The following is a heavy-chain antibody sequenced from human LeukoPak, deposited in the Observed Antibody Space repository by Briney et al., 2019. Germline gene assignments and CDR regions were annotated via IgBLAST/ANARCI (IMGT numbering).Heavy chain of an antibody. CDR3: VRGDTRDY. V-gene: IGHV3-21*01. CDR1: GFIFRDST. Sequence: GGSLRLSCVGSGFIFRDSTMNWVRQAPGKVLEWVSSIDGGGYSKFYAVSVRGRFSIFRDNAKNSVYLQMNSLRAEDTALYSCVRGDTRDYWGQGTLVTVSS. CDR2: IDGGGYSK. J-gene: IGHJ4*02.